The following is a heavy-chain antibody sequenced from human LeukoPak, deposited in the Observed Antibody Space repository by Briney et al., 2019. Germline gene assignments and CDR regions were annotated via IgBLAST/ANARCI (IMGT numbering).Heavy chain of an antibody. V-gene: IGHV3-9*01. Sequence: GGSLRLSCAASGFTFDDYAMHWVRQAPGKGLEWVSGISWNSGSIGYADSVKGRFTISRDNSKNTLYLQMNSLRAKDTAVYYCAKADRPYSSSWYMDYWGQGTLVTVSS. D-gene: IGHD6-13*01. CDR1: GFTFDDYA. CDR3: AKADRPYSSSWYMDY. J-gene: IGHJ4*02. CDR2: ISWNSGSI.